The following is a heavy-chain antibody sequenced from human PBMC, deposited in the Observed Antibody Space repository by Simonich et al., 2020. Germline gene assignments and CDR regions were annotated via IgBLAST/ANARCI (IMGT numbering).Heavy chain of an antibody. CDR1: GYTFTSYG. CDR2: ITAYNGNT. D-gene: IGHD1-1*01. V-gene: IGHV1-18*01. Sequence: QVQLVQSGAEVKKPGASVKVSCKASGYTFTSYGISWVRQAPGQGLEGMGWITAYNGNTNDALKLQGRVTMTTDTSTSTAYMELRSLRSDDTAVYYCARSTTGTTAFDIWGQGTMVTVSS. J-gene: IGHJ3*02. CDR3: ARSTTGTTAFDI.